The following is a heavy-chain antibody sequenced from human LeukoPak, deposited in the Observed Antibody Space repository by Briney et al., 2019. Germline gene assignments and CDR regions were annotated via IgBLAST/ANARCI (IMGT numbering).Heavy chain of an antibody. V-gene: IGHV4-31*03. CDR3: ARAGNLSFDY. J-gene: IGHJ4*02. CDR2: IYYSGST. D-gene: IGHD4-23*01. CDR1: GGSISSGGYY. Sequence: PSETLSLTCTVSGGSISSGGYYWSWIRQYPGKGLEWIGYIYYSGSTYYNPSLKSRVTISVDTSKNQFSLKLSSVTAADTAVYYCARAGNLSFDYWGQGTLVTVSS.